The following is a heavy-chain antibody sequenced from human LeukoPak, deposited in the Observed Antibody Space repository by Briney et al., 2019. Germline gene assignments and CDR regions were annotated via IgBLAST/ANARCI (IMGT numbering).Heavy chain of an antibody. CDR2: INHSGST. V-gene: IGHV4-34*01. CDR1: GGSFSGYY. J-gene: IGHJ6*02. D-gene: IGHD4-11*01. Sequence: PSGTLSLTCAVYGGSFSGYYWSWLRQPPGKGLEWIGEINHSGSTNYNPSLKSRVTISVDTSKNQFSLKLSSVTAADTAVYYCARGRTTETTFYYYYYGMDVWGQGTTVTVSS. CDR3: ARGRTTETTFYYYYYGMDV.